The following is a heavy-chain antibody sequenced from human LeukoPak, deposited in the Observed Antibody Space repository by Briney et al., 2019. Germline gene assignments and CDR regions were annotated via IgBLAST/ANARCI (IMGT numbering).Heavy chain of an antibody. J-gene: IGHJ4*02. CDR2: TYYSGST. CDR1: GGSISSYY. D-gene: IGHD6-19*01. Sequence: SETLSLTCTVSGGSISSYYWSWIRQPPGKGLEWIGYTYYSGSTNYNPSLKSRVTISVDTSKNQFSLKLSSVTAADTAVYYCARRASSGWYTFDYWGQGTLVTVSS. CDR3: ARRASSGWYTFDY. V-gene: IGHV4-59*08.